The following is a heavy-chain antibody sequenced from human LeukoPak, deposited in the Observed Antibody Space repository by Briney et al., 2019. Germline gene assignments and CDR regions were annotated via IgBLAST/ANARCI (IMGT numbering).Heavy chain of an antibody. D-gene: IGHD2-15*01. Sequence: SVKVSCKASEFTFSNSAIQWVRQARGQRLEWIGWIVVGSGNTNYAQKFQERVTITRDMSTKTVYMELSSLKSEDTAVYYCARDCSGYSCYFSTWGQGTLVTVSS. J-gene: IGHJ5*02. V-gene: IGHV1-58*02. CDR1: EFTFSNSA. CDR2: IVVGSGNT. CDR3: ARDCSGYSCYFST.